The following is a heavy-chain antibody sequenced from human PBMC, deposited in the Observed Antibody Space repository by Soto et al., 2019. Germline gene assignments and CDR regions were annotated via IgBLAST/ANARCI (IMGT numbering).Heavy chain of an antibody. D-gene: IGHD5-18*01. J-gene: IGHJ4*02. Sequence: SQTLSLTCAISGDSVSRNSAGWNWIRQSPSRGLEWLGRTYYRSNWFFDYAPSVKSRITIKADTSKNQFSLQLDSLTPEDTAVYYCARDPEVRSGHSYSRYFDSWGQGTLVSVSS. CDR3: ARDPEVRSGHSYSRYFDS. CDR1: GDSVSRNSAG. V-gene: IGHV6-1*01. CDR2: TYYRSNWFF.